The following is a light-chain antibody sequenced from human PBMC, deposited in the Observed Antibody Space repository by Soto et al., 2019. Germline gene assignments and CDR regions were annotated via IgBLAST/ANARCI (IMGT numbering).Light chain of an antibody. V-gene: IGKV1-5*01. CDR3: LQDFNYPRT. CDR1: QSISSW. J-gene: IGKJ1*01. CDR2: DAS. Sequence: DIQITQSPSTLAACVGGRVTSTSRASQSISSWLAWYQQKPGKAPKLLIYDASSLESGVPSRFSGSGSGTVFTLTIVSLQSQDFACYSCLQDFNYPRTFCHGTKV.